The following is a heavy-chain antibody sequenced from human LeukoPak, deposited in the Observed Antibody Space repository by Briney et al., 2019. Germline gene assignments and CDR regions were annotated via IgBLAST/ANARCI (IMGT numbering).Heavy chain of an antibody. J-gene: IGHJ4*02. CDR2: IWYDGSNK. V-gene: IGHV3-33*01. CDR1: GFTFSSYG. Sequence: PGGSLRLSCAASGFTFSSYGMHWVRQAPGKGLEWVAVIWYDGSNKYYADSVKGRLTISRDNSKNTLYLQMNSLRAEDTAVYYCAREAPDYGGNSFDYWGQGTLVTVSS. D-gene: IGHD4-23*01. CDR3: AREAPDYGGNSFDY.